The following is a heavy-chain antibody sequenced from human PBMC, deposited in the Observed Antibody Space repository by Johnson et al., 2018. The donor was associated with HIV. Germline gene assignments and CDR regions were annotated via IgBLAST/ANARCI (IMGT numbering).Heavy chain of an antibody. V-gene: IGHV3-43D*03. J-gene: IGHJ3*02. CDR2: ISWDGGST. D-gene: IGHD4-11*01. CDR1: DYG. Sequence: DYGMSWVRQAPGKGLEWVSVISWDGGSTYYADSVKGRFTISRDNSKNSLYLQMNSLRVEDTALYYCAKDTRMTTVTPGALNIWGQGTMVTVSS. CDR3: AKDTRMTTVTPGALNI.